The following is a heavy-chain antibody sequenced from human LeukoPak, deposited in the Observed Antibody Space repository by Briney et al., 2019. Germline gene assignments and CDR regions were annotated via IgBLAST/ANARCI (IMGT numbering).Heavy chain of an antibody. V-gene: IGHV1-2*02. D-gene: IGHD2-2*01. CDR1: GYTFTGYY. CDR3: ATDYSLYCSSTSCYFS. Sequence: GASVKVSCKASGYTFTGYYMHWVRQAPGQGLEWMGWINPNSGGTNYAQKFQGRVTMTRDTSISTAYMELSRLRSDDTAVYYCATDYSLYCSSTSCYFSWGQGTLVTVSS. CDR2: INPNSGGT. J-gene: IGHJ5*02.